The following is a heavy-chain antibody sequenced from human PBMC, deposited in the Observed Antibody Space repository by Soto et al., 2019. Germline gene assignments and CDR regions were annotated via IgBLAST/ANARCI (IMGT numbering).Heavy chain of an antibody. J-gene: IGHJ5*02. D-gene: IGHD6-6*01. V-gene: IGHV4-31*03. CDR1: GGSISSGGDY. CDR3: ARGSFSSSSSWFDP. Sequence: TLSHTCTVSGGSISSGGDYWSWIRQHPGRGLEWIGYIYYSGRTYYNPSLHSRVSIAVDTTENQFSLKLTSVTAADTSVYYCARGSFSSSSSWFDPWGRGTLVTVSS. CDR2: IYYSGRT.